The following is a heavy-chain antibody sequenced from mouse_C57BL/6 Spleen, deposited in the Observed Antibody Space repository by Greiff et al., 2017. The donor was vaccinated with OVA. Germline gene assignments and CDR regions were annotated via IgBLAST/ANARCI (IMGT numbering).Heavy chain of an antibody. CDR1: GFTFSSYA. CDR2: ISDGGSYT. Sequence: EVQVVESGGGLVKPGGSLKLSCAASGFTFSSYAMSWVRQTPEKRLEWVATISDGGSYTYYPDNVKGRFTISRDNAKNNLYLQMSHLKSEDTAMYYCARAELGSLDYWGQGTTLTVSS. CDR3: ARAELGSLDY. J-gene: IGHJ2*01. D-gene: IGHD4-1*01. V-gene: IGHV5-4*01.